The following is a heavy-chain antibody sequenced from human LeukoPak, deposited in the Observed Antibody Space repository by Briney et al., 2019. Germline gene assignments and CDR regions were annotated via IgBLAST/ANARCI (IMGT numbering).Heavy chain of an antibody. CDR2: ISAYNGNT. CDR1: GYTFTSYG. J-gene: IGHJ6*02. V-gene: IGHV1-18*01. CDR3: ARELELLWFGELLPIYYYYYGMDV. D-gene: IGHD3-10*01. Sequence: GASVKVSCKASGYTFTSYGISWVRQAPGQGLEWMGWISAYNGNTNYAQKLQGRVTMTTDTSTSTAYMGLRSLRSDDTAVYYCARELELLWFGELLPIYYYYYGMDVWGQGTTVTVSS.